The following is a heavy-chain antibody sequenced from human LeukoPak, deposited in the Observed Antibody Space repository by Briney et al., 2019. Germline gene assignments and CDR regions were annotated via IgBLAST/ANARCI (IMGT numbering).Heavy chain of an antibody. Sequence: SQTLSLTCAVSGGSISSTSYYWTWIRPHPGKGLEWIGYIYYSGISYYNPSLKSRVTISIDTSKNQFSLKLSSVAAADAAVYYCAREGRDGYRQRLFDSWGQGTLVTVSS. CDR1: GGSISSTSYY. J-gene: IGHJ4*02. CDR3: AREGRDGYRQRLFDS. V-gene: IGHV4-31*11. CDR2: IYYSGIS. D-gene: IGHD5-24*01.